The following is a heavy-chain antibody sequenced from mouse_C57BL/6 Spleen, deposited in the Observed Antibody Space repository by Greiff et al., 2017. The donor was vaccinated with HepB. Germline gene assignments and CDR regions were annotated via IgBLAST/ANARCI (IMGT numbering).Heavy chain of an antibody. CDR3: ARAPVYDGDEGYAMDY. Sequence: VQLQQSGPELVQPGASVKISCKASGYSFTDYNMTWVKQSNGKSLEWIGVINPNYGTTSYNQKFKGKATLTVDQSSSTAYMQLNSLTSEDSAVYDCARAPVYDGDEGYAMDYWGQGTSVTVSS. J-gene: IGHJ4*01. CDR2: INPNYGTT. CDR1: GYSFTDYN. D-gene: IGHD2-3*01. V-gene: IGHV1-39*01.